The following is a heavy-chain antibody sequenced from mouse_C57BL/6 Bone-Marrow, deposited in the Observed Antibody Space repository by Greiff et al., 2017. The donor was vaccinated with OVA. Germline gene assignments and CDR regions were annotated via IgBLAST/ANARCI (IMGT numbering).Heavy chain of an antibody. CDR3: ARWDYYYGSSYNAMDY. D-gene: IGHD1-1*01. CDR2: INPSNGGT. J-gene: IGHJ4*01. CDR1: GYTFTSYW. Sequence: QVQLQQPGTELVKPGASVKLSCKASGYTFTSYWMHWVKQRPGQGLEWIGNINPSNGGTNYNEKFKSKATLTVDKSSSTAYMQLSSLTSEDSAVYYCARWDYYYGSSYNAMDYWGQGTSVTVSS. V-gene: IGHV1-53*01.